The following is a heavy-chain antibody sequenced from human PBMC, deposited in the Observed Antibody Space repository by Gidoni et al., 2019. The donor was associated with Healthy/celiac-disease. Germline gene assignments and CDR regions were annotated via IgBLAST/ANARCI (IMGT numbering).Heavy chain of an antibody. CDR3: ARHVRWYYYGSGILPPLNVPANNWFDP. V-gene: IGHV4-39*01. CDR1: GGSISSSRYY. CDR2: IYYSGST. J-gene: IGHJ5*02. D-gene: IGHD3-10*01. Sequence: QLQLQESGPGLVKPSETLSLTCTVAGGSISSSRYYWGWIRQPPGKGLEWIGSIYYSGSTYYNPSLKSRVTISVDTSKNQFSLKLSSVTAADTAVYYCARHVRWYYYGSGILPPLNVPANNWFDPWGQGTLVTVSS.